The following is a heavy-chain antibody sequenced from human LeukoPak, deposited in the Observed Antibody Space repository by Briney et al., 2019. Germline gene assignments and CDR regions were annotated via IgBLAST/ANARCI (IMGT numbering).Heavy chain of an antibody. Sequence: SETLSLTCAVYGGSFSGYYWSWIRQPPRKGLEWIGEINHSGSTNYNPPLKSRVTISVDTSKNQFSLKLSSVTAADTAVYYCARGPRICYDFWSGYFRKAQYYFDYWGQGTLVTVSS. J-gene: IGHJ4*02. CDR3: ARGPRICYDFWSGYFRKAQYYFDY. D-gene: IGHD3-3*01. V-gene: IGHV4-34*01. CDR1: GGSFSGYY. CDR2: INHSGST.